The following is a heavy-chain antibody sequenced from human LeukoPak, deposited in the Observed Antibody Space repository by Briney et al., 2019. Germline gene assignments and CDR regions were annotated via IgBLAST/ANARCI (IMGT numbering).Heavy chain of an antibody. V-gene: IGHV3-30*02. J-gene: IGHJ6*03. CDR3: AALGYCSSTSCYTGGKNYYYYMDV. CDR1: GFTVSSNY. CDR2: IRYDGSNK. Sequence: GGSLRLSCAASGFTVSSNYMSWVRQAPGKGLEWVAFIRYDGSNKYYADSVKGRFTISRDNSKNTLYLQMNSLRAEDTAVYYCAALGYCSSTSCYTGGKNYYYYMDVWGKGTTVTVSS. D-gene: IGHD2-2*02.